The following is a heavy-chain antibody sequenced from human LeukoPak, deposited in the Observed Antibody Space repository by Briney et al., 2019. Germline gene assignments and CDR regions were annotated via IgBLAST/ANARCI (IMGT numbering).Heavy chain of an antibody. D-gene: IGHD5-24*01. J-gene: IGHJ4*02. CDR3: ARADWQEMATIMHFDY. Sequence: PSETLSLTCTVSGGSISSYYWSWIRQPPGKGLEWIGYIYYSGSTNYNPSLKSRVTISVDTSKNQFSPKLSSVTAADTAVYYCARADWQEMATIMHFDYWGQGTLVTVSS. CDR1: GGSISSYY. CDR2: IYYSGST. V-gene: IGHV4-59*01.